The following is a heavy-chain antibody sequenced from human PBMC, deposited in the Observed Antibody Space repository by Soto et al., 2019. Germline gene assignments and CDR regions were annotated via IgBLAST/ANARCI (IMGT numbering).Heavy chain of an antibody. CDR3: ARGELGWYVGY. CDR1: GFTFSSYA. Sequence: QVQLVESGGGVVQPGRSLRLSFAASGFTFSSYAMHWVRQAPGKGLEWVAVISYDGSNKYYVDSVKGRFTIYRDNSKNTLYLQMNSVRVEDTAVYYCARGELGWYVGYWGQGTLVTFSS. CDR2: ISYDGSNK. D-gene: IGHD6-19*01. V-gene: IGHV3-30-3*01. J-gene: IGHJ4*02.